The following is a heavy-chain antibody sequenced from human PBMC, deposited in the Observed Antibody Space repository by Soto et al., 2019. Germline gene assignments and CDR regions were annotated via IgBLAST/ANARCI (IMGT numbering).Heavy chain of an antibody. Sequence: SETLSLTCTVSGGSISSSSYYWGWIRQPPGKGLEWIGSIYYSGSTYYNPSLKSRVTISVDTSKNQFSLKLSSVTAADTAVYYCARHLRVRTQPPDYWGQGTLVTVSS. D-gene: IGHD2-21*01. CDR2: IYYSGST. J-gene: IGHJ4*02. CDR1: GGSISSSSYY. CDR3: ARHLRVRTQPPDY. V-gene: IGHV4-39*01.